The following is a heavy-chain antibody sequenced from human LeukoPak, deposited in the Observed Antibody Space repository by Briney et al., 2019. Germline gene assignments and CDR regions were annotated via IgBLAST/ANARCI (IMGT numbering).Heavy chain of an antibody. CDR2: ISSSGSTI. J-gene: IGHJ4*02. Sequence: GGPLRLSCAASGFTFSSYEMNWVRQAPGKGLEWVSYISSSGSTIYYADSVKGRFTISRDNAKNSLYLQMNSLRAEDTAVYYCASALYYYGSGSYFDYWGQGTLVTVSS. V-gene: IGHV3-48*03. D-gene: IGHD3-10*01. CDR3: ASALYYYGSGSYFDY. CDR1: GFTFSSYE.